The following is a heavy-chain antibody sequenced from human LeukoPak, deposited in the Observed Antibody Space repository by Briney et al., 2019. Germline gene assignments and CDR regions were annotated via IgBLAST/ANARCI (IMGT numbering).Heavy chain of an antibody. J-gene: IGHJ4*02. CDR3: AELFGGVIRYYFDY. CDR1: GFTFGNYG. D-gene: IGHD3-16*01. CDR2: LSGSGGSA. Sequence: PSGGSLRLSCVTSGFTFGNYGMTWVRQAPGRGLEWVSALSGSGGSAYYADSVKGRFTISRDNSKNTLYLQMHSLNPEDTAVYYCAELFGGVIRYYFDYWGQGTLVAVSS. V-gene: IGHV3-23*01.